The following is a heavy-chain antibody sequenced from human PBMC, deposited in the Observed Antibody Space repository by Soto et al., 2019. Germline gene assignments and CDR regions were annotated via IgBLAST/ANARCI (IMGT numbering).Heavy chain of an antibody. D-gene: IGHD2-15*01. CDR1: GFTFSNYW. V-gene: IGHV3-74*02. CDR2: INSDGSVS. J-gene: IGHJ6*03. CDR3: ARGDCVGGTCYSLAGSFYYYMDV. Sequence: EVQLVESGGGLVQPGGSLRLSCAASGFTFSNYWMYWVRQAPGKGLEWVSRINSDGSVSSHADSVKGRLTISSDNVKNTLYLHMASLRAEDTAVYYCARGDCVGGTCYSLAGSFYYYMDVWGKGTTVTVFS.